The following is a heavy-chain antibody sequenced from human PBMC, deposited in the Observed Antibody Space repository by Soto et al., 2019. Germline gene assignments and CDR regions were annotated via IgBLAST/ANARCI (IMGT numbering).Heavy chain of an antibody. V-gene: IGHV3-23*01. CDR3: ARGAIFSWPWYSDS. CDR1: GFTFGASA. J-gene: IGHJ5*01. CDR2: ISGSGGSA. Sequence: GGSLRLSCAASGFTFGASAMAWVRQAPGKGLEWVSGISGSGGSAFYADSVRGRFTISRDNSRNTLYLQMYGLRADDTAVYFCARGAIFSWPWYSDSWGHRTLVTVSS. D-gene: IGHD6-13*01.